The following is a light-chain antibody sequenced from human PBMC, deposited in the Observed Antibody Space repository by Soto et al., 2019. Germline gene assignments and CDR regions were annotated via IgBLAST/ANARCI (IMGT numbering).Light chain of an antibody. CDR1: NSNNGSKT. J-gene: IGLJ1*01. V-gene: IGLV1-44*01. CDR2: NSY. CDR3: AAWDASLNGYV. Sequence: QSVLTQPPSASGTPGQRVTISCSGSNSNNGSKTVNWYQQLPGTVPKLLIYNSYQRPSGVPDRFSGSKSGTSASLAISGLQSEDLVDYYCAAWDASLNGYVFGAGTKVTVL.